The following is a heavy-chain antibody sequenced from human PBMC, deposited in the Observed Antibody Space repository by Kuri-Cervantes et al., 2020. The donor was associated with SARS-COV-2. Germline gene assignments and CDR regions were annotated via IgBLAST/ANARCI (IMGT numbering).Heavy chain of an antibody. CDR2: INPNSGGT. D-gene: IGHD4-11*01. Sequence: ASVKVSCKASGYTFTGYYMHWVRQDPGQGLEWIGWINPNSGGTNYAQKFQGRVTMTRDTSISTAYMELSRMRSDDTAVYYCARVPYSNYDWFDPWGQGTLVTVSS. J-gene: IGHJ5*02. V-gene: IGHV1-2*02. CDR1: GYTFTGYY. CDR3: ARVPYSNYDWFDP.